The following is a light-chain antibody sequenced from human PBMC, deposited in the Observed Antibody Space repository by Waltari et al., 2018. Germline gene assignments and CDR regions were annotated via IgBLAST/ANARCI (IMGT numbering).Light chain of an antibody. CDR2: DAS. CDR1: QSVSSY. Sequence: EIVLTQSPATLSLSPGERATLSCRASQSVSSYLGWYQQKPGQAPRLLIYDASNRATGIPARFSGSGPGTDFTLTISSLEFEDFAVYYCQQRANWPLTFGGGTKVEIK. J-gene: IGKJ4*01. CDR3: QQRANWPLT. V-gene: IGKV3-11*01.